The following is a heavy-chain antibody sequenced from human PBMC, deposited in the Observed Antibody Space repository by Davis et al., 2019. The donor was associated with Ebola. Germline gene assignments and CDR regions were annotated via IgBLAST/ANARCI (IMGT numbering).Heavy chain of an antibody. CDR2: IRYDGSNK. Sequence: PGGSLRLSCAASGFTFSSYAMHWVRQAPGKGLEWVALIRYDGSNKYYADSVKGRFTISRDNSKNTLYLQMNSLRAEDTAVYYCAKTLFYDEGLDYWGQGTLVTVSS. D-gene: IGHD3-3*01. CDR1: GFTFSSYA. V-gene: IGHV3-30*02. CDR3: AKTLFYDEGLDY. J-gene: IGHJ4*02.